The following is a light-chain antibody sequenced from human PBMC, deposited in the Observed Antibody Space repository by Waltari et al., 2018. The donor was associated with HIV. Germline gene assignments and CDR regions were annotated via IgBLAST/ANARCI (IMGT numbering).Light chain of an antibody. CDR2: RNN. CDR3: AAWDDSLSGLV. Sequence: QSVLTQPPSASGTPGQRVTISCSGSSSNIGSNYVYWYQQLPGTAPKPLIYRNNQRPSGFPDRFSGSKSGTSASLAISGLRSEDEADYYCAAWDDSLSGLVFGGGTKLTVL. V-gene: IGLV1-47*01. J-gene: IGLJ2*01. CDR1: SSNIGSNY.